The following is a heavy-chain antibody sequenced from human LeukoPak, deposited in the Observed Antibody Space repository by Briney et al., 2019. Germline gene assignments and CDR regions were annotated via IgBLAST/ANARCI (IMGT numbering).Heavy chain of an antibody. D-gene: IGHD2-15*01. J-gene: IGHJ6*03. CDR3: ARLFSDSGVVVVTNYYMDV. Sequence: SETLSLTCTVSGGSISSSSYYWGWIRQPRGKGLEWIGSIYYSGSTYYNPSLKSRVTISVDTSKNQFSLKLSSVTAADTAVYYCARLFSDSGVVVVTNYYMDVWGKGTTVTVSS. V-gene: IGHV4-39*01. CDR2: IYYSGST. CDR1: GGSISSSSYY.